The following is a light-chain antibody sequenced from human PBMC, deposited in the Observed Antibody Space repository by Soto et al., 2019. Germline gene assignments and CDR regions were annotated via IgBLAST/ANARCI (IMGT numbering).Light chain of an antibody. Sequence: QSVLAQPASVSGSPGQSITISCTGTSSDIGGYKFVSWYQQHPGKAPKLLIFEVTNRPSGVSSRFSGSRSGNTASLTIPGLQAEDEADYYCGSYTSSSTLYVFGTGTKVTVL. V-gene: IGLV2-14*01. J-gene: IGLJ1*01. CDR3: GSYTSSSTLYV. CDR1: SSDIGGYKF. CDR2: EVT.